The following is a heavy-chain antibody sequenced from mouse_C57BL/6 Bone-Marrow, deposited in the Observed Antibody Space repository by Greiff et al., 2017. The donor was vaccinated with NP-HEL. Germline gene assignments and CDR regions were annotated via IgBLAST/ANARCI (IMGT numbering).Heavy chain of an antibody. D-gene: IGHD2-5*01. J-gene: IGHJ2*01. CDR3: ARDYYSNSYFDY. CDR1: GYTFTSYW. CDR2: IYPGSGST. Sequence: VKLQQPGAELVKPGASVKMSCKASGYTFTSYWITWVKQRPGQGLEWIGDIYPGSGSTNYNEKFKSKATLTVDTSSSTAYMQLSSLTSEDSAVYYCARDYYSNSYFDYWGQGTTLTVSS. V-gene: IGHV1-55*01.